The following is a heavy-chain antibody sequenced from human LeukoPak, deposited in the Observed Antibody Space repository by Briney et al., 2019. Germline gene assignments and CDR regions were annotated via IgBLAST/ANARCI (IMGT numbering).Heavy chain of an antibody. CDR1: GGSISSYY. Sequence: SETLSLTCNVSGGSISSYYWSWVRQPPRKGLEWIVDIYYSGSTNYNTSLKSRVIISVDTSKTQLSLKLSSVTAADTAVYYCARGCSSTSCLNNWFDPWGQGTLVTVS. CDR2: IYYSGST. V-gene: IGHV4-59*01. CDR3: ARGCSSTSCLNNWFDP. J-gene: IGHJ5*02. D-gene: IGHD2-2*01.